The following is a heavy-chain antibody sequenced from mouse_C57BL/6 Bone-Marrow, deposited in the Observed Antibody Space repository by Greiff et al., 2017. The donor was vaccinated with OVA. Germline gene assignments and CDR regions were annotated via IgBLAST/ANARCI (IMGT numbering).Heavy chain of an antibody. CDR1: GFNIKDDY. D-gene: IGHD1-1*01. V-gene: IGHV14-4*01. J-gene: IGHJ4*01. Sequence: DVKLQESGAELVRPGASVKLSCTASGFNIKDDYMHWVKQRPEQGLEWIGWIDPENGDTEYASKFQGKATITADTSSNTAYLQLSSLTSEDTAVYYCTPYGSSLYYAMDYWGQGTSVTVSS. CDR2: IDPENGDT. CDR3: TPYGSSLYYAMDY.